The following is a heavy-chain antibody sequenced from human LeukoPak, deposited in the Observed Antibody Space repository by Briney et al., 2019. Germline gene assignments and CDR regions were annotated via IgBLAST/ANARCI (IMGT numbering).Heavy chain of an antibody. CDR2: IYSGGST. Sequence: GGSLRLSCAASGFTVSSNYMSWVRQAPGKGLEWVSVIYSGGSTYYADSVRGRFTISRDNSKNTLYLQMNSLRAEDTAVYYCASSSSTYYYYGMDVWGQGTMVTVSS. J-gene: IGHJ6*02. D-gene: IGHD2-15*01. CDR3: ASSSSTYYYYGMDV. CDR1: GFTVSSNY. V-gene: IGHV3-66*01.